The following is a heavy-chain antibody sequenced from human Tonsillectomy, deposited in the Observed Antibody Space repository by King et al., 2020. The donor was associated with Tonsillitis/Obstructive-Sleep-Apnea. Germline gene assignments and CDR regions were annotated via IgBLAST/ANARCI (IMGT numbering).Heavy chain of an antibody. CDR3: ARGGYCSSTSCYMDDYYYFYMDV. D-gene: IGHD2-2*02. Sequence: VQLVESGGGLVQPGGSLRLSCAASGFTFSSYSMNWVRQAPGKGLEWVSYISSVSSTIYYADSVKGRFTISSDNAKNSLYLQVNSLRDEDTAVDYCARGGYCSSTSCYMDDYYYFYMDVWGRGTTVTVSS. V-gene: IGHV3-48*02. CDR1: GFTFSSYS. J-gene: IGHJ6*03. CDR2: ISSVSSTI.